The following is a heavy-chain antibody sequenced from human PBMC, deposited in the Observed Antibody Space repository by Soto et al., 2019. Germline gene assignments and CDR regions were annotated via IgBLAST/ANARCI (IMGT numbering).Heavy chain of an antibody. D-gene: IGHD6-19*01. J-gene: IGHJ4*02. CDR2: IYYSGSP. CDR1: GGSMSGHY. Sequence: QVQLQESGPGLVKPSETLSLTCTVSGGSMSGHYWSWFRQPPGKGLEWIGYIYYSGSPNYNPSLKSRVPISVDTSKNQFSLKLTSVTAADTAVYYCARGGWYVDYWGQGTLVTVSS. V-gene: IGHV4-59*11. CDR3: ARGGWYVDY.